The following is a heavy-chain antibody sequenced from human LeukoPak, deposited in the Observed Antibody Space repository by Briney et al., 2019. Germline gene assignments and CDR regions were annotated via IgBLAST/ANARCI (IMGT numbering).Heavy chain of an antibody. CDR2: IYYSGST. V-gene: IGHV4-59*01. CDR1: GGSISSYY. CDR3: ARVVYYDSSGYYTFDY. Sequence: PSETLSLTCTVPGGSISSYYWSWIRQPPGKGLEWIGYIYYSGSTNYNPSLKSRVTISVDTSKNQFSLKLSSVTAADTAVYYCARVVYYDSSGYYTFDYWGQGTLVTVSS. J-gene: IGHJ4*02. D-gene: IGHD3-22*01.